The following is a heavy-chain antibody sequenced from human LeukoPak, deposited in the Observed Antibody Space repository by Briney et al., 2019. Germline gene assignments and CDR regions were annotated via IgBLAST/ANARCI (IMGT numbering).Heavy chain of an antibody. V-gene: IGHV3-48*03. Sequence: GGSLRLSCAASGFSFGRYEMNWVRQAPGKGLEWVSYISTTGSTVYSADSVEGRFTMSRDNAKNLLYLQMNSLRAEDAAVYYCAKDFPHYYESSHGMDAWGQGTTVTVSS. CDR2: ISTTGSTV. CDR3: AKDFPHYYESSHGMDA. CDR1: GFSFGRYE. J-gene: IGHJ6*02. D-gene: IGHD3-22*01.